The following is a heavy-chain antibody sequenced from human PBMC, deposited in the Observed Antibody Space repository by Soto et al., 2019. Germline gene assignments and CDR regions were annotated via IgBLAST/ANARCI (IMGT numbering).Heavy chain of an antibody. D-gene: IGHD3-9*01. V-gene: IGHV3-30*18. CDR2: ISYDGSNK. CDR3: AKDYDILTGSYYFDY. Sequence: GSLRLSCAASGFTFSSYGRHWVRQAPGKGLEWVAVISYDGSNKYYADSVKGRFTISRDNSKNTLYLQMNSLRAEDTAVYYCAKDYDILTGSYYFDYWGQGTLVTVSS. CDR1: GFTFSSYG. J-gene: IGHJ4*02.